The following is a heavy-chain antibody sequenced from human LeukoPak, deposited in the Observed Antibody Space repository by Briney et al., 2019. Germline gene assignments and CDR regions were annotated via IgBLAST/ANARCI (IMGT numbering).Heavy chain of an antibody. CDR3: ARVEPPMRSSVLMTTVTKIDWYFDL. Sequence: SVKVSCKASGGTFSSYAISWVRQAPGQGLEWMGRIIPIFVRANYAQKFQGRVTITTDESTSTAYMELSSLRSEDTAVYYCARVEPPMRSSVLMTTVTKIDWYFDLWGRGTLVTVSS. CDR1: GGTFSSYA. D-gene: IGHD4-17*01. CDR2: IIPIFVRA. V-gene: IGHV1-69*05. J-gene: IGHJ2*01.